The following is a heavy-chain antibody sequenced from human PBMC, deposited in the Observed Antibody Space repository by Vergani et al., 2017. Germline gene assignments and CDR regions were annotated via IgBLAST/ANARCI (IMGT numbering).Heavy chain of an antibody. Sequence: QVQVVQSGAEVKKSGASVKVSCKTSGYTFSNYYMHWVRPAPGQGLEWMGIINPSGGHTNYAQKFQGRVTLTRNTSTSTVYMELSSLRSEETAIYYCAREDYDILTDYGDWGQGTLVTVSA. CDR2: INPSGGHT. D-gene: IGHD3-9*01. CDR1: GYTFSNYY. J-gene: IGHJ1*01. V-gene: IGHV1-46*03. CDR3: AREDYDILTDYGD.